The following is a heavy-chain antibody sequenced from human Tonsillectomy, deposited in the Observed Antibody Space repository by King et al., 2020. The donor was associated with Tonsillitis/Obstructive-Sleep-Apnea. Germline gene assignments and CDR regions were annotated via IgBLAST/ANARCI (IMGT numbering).Heavy chain of an antibody. D-gene: IGHD2-2*01. CDR1: GFTFSSYS. V-gene: IGHV3-21*01. Sequence: VQLVESGGGLVKPGGSLRLSCAASGFTFSSYSMNWVRQAPGKGLEWVSSISSSSSYIYYADSVKGRFTISRDNAKNSLYLQMNSLRAEDTAVYYCAGDRYCSSTSWDAFDIWGQGTMVTVSS. CDR3: AGDRYCSSTSWDAFDI. J-gene: IGHJ3*02. CDR2: ISSSSSYI.